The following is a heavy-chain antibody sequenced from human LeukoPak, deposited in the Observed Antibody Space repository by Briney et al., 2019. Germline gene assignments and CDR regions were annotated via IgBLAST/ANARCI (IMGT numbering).Heavy chain of an antibody. CDR2: IYSGGST. D-gene: IGHD3-10*01. CDR3: SAQPGSGYYMDV. Sequence: GGSLRLSCAASGFTVSSKYMSWVRQAPGKGLEWVSVIYSGGSTYYADSVKGRFTISRDNSKNTLYLQMNSLRAEDTAVYYCSAQPGSGYYMDVWGKGTTVTISS. CDR1: GFTVSSKY. V-gene: IGHV3-66*01. J-gene: IGHJ6*03.